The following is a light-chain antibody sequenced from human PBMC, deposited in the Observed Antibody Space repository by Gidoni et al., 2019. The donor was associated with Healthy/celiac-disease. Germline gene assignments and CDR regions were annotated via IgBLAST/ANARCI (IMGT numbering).Light chain of an antibody. CDR3: QQYGSSPPGVT. J-gene: IGKJ4*01. CDR1: QSVSSSY. Sequence: EIVLTQSPGTLSVSPGERATLSCRASQSVSSSYLAWYRQKPGQAPRLLIYGASSRATGIPDRFSGSGCGTDFTLTISRLEPEDYAVDYYQQYGSSPPGVTFGGGTKVEIK. CDR2: GAS. V-gene: IGKV3-20*01.